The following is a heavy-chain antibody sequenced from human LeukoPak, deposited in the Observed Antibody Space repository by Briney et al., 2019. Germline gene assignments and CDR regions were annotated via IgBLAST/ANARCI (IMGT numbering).Heavy chain of an antibody. V-gene: IGHV3-74*01. CDR3: ASVSPDSGMDV. Sequence: GGSLRLSCAASGFTFRSYWMHGVPHVPREGLVCVARISSEGSNIAYAHSVRGRFTISRDNAKNTLYLEMSSLRAEDTAVYHCASVSPDSGMDVWGQGTRVTVSS. CDR2: ISSEGSNI. CDR1: GFTFRSYW. J-gene: IGHJ6*02.